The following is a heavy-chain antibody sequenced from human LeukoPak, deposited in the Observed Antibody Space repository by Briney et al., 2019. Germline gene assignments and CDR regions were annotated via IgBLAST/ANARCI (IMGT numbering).Heavy chain of an antibody. D-gene: IGHD6-6*01. CDR2: IYSGGST. CDR3: ARAPSIAARGDY. J-gene: IGHJ4*02. Sequence: PGGSLRLSCAASGFTFSSYGMHWVRQAPGKGLEWVSVIYSGGSTYYADSVKGRFTISRDNSKNTLYLQMNSLRAEDTAVYYCARAPSIAARGDYWGQGTLVTVSS. CDR1: GFTFSSYG. V-gene: IGHV3-NL1*01.